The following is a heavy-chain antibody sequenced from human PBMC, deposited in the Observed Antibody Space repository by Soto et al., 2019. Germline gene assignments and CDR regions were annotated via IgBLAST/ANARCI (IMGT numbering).Heavy chain of an antibody. CDR1: GFTFDDYA. CDR3: ARSFSDSYYDLDF. V-gene: IGHV3-9*01. CDR2: ISWNSASM. D-gene: IGHD1-26*01. J-gene: IGHJ4*02. Sequence: GGSLRLSCAASGFTFDDYAMHWVRQAPGKGLEWVSGISWNSASMDYADSVKDRFSISRDNAENSLYLQMNILKIEDTAFYYCARSFSDSYYDLDFWGQGTLVTVS.